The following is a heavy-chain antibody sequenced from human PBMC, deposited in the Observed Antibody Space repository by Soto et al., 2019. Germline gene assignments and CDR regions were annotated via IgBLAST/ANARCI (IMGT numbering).Heavy chain of an antibody. V-gene: IGHV1-8*01. CDR3: ARSINGQGFKA. Sequence: QVQLVQAGAEVKKPGASVKVSCKASGDIFTNFDFNWVRQATGQGLEWVGWMRANSGYTGQAQKFQGRVTMTRHTSMRTAYMELSSLRADDTAVYYCARSINGQGFKAWGQCTLVLVSS. CDR1: GDIFTNFD. J-gene: IGHJ1*01. CDR2: MRANSGYT. D-gene: IGHD2-8*01.